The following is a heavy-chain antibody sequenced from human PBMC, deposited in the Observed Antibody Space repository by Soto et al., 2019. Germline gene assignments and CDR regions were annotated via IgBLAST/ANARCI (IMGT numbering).Heavy chain of an antibody. CDR3: AGESGAWSLTWCDA. CDR2: ITSDGKSK. D-gene: IGHD2-15*01. Sequence: PGGSLRLSCAASGFNFSNHWMHWVRQRPGEGLVWVSRITSDGKSKAYAESVKGRFAISRDNAKNTLYLQMNGLTAEDTALYYCAGESGAWSLTWCDAWGVGTLVTVS. J-gene: IGHJ5*02. V-gene: IGHV3-74*01. CDR1: GFNFSNHW.